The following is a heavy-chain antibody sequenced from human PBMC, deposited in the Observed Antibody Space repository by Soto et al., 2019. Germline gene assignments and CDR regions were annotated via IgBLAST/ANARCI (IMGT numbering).Heavy chain of an antibody. J-gene: IGHJ4*02. CDR2: ISAYNGNT. D-gene: IGHD3-22*01. CDR3: ARGGTYYYDSSGYLDY. V-gene: IGHV1-18*01. Sequence: ASGKVSCKASGYTFTSYGISWVRQAPGQGLEWMGWISAYNGNTNYAQKLQGRVTMTTDTSTSTAYMELRSLRSDDTAVYYCARGGTYYYDSSGYLDYWGQGTLVTVSS. CDR1: GYTFTSYG.